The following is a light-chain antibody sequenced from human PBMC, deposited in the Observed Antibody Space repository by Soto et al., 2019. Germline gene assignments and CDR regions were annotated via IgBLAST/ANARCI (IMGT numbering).Light chain of an antibody. V-gene: IGKV1-6*01. CDR2: AAS. CDR3: LLDYTYPWT. J-gene: IGKJ1*01. CDR1: QSISSY. Sequence: AIQMTQSHSSLSASVGDRFTITCRASQSISSYLNWYQQKPGKAPRLLISAASILQSGVPSRFSGSGSGTDFTLTISSLQPEDVASYYCLLDYTYPWTFGQGTKVDIK.